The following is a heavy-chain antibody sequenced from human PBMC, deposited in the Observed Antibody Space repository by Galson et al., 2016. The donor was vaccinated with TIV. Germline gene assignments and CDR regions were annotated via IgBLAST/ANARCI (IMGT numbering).Heavy chain of an antibody. J-gene: IGHJ6*03. CDR2: IIPIFGTS. CDR3: ATGVGAAKYYYSYYMDV. D-gene: IGHD1-26*01. CDR1: GDTLSDYA. V-gene: IGHV1-69*06. Sequence: SVKVSCKASGDTLSDYAINWLRQAPGQGLEWMGRIIPIFGTSDHAQKLQGRVTITADTSTDTAYMELSSLRSEDTAVYYCATGVGAAKYYYSYYMDVWGKGTTVTVSS.